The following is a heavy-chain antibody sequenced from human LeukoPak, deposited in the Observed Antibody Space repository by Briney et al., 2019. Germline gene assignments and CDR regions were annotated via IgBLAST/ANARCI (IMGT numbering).Heavy chain of an antibody. V-gene: IGHV4-59*01. Sequence: GSLRLSCAASGFTFSSYWMSWIRQPPGKGLEWIGYIYYSGTTNYNPSLQSRVSMSVDTSKNQFSLNLSSVTAADTAVYYCARGTGNDFWSGYYNYYYYYMDVWGKGTTVTVSS. CDR3: ARGTGNDFWSGYYNYYYYYMDV. CDR1: GFTFSSYW. D-gene: IGHD3-3*01. CDR2: IYYSGTT. J-gene: IGHJ6*03.